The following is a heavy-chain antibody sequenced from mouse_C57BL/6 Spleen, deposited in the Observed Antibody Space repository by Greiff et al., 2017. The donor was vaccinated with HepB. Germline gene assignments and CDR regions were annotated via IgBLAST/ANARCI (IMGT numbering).Heavy chain of an antibody. CDR2: IDPSDSYT. V-gene: IGHV1-69*01. D-gene: IGHD2-10*01. CDR3: ARSYRNAMDY. CDR1: GYTFTSYW. Sequence: QVQLQQPGAELVMPGASVKLSCKASGYTFTSYWMHWVKQRPGQGLEWIGEIDPSDSYTNYNQKFKGKSTLTVDKSSSTAYMQLSSLTSEDSAVYYCARSYRNAMDYWGQGTSVTVSS. J-gene: IGHJ4*01.